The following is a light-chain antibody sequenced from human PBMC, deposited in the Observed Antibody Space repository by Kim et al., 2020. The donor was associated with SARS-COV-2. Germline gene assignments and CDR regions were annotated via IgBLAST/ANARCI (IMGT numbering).Light chain of an antibody. V-gene: IGLV3-9*01. J-gene: IGLJ3*02. CDR1: NIGSKN. CDR3: QIWDNGIRV. CDR2: RDT. Sequence: LALGQTARLTCAGNNIGSKNVHWYQQNPGQAPVLVIYRDTHRPSGIPERFSGSNSGNSATLTISGVQGGDEADYYCQIWDNGIRVFGGGTQLTVL.